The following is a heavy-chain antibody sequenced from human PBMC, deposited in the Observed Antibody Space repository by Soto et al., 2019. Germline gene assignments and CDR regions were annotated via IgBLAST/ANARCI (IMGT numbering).Heavy chain of an antibody. CDR3: ARDGPVFVSTGYFHFDS. CDR2: ISGDGGSAYSTTT. Sequence: EVQLLESGGGLVQPGGSLKLSCAASGFSFSIYAMNWVRQAPGKGLEWVSTISGDGGSAYSTTTFYADSVKGRFTISRDNSKNTLYLQMDRLRADDTAKYYCARDGPVFVSTGYFHFDSWGQGTLVAVSP. J-gene: IGHJ4*02. CDR1: GFSFSIYA. D-gene: IGHD3-9*01. V-gene: IGHV3-23*01.